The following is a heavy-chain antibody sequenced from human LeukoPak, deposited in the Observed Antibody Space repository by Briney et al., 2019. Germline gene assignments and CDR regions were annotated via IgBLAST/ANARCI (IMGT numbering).Heavy chain of an antibody. CDR2: ISPSGGST. CDR1: GYTFTGYY. V-gene: IGHV1-2*02. CDR3: ARDSGSGYYYRKRGVFDY. J-gene: IGHJ4*02. D-gene: IGHD3-22*01. Sequence: ASVKVSCKASGYTFTGYYMHWVRQAPGQGPEWMGVISPSGGSTTYAQKFQGRVTMTRDTLISTAYMELSRLRSDDTAVYYCARDSGSGYYYRKRGVFDYWGQGTLVTVSS.